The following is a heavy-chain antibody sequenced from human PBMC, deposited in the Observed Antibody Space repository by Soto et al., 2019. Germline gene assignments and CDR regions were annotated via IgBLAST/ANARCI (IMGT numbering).Heavy chain of an antibody. CDR3: ARHPKTTARQTDNWFDP. D-gene: IGHD6-6*01. V-gene: IGHV4-39*01. CDR1: GGSISSSSYY. J-gene: IGHJ5*02. Sequence: SETLSLTCTVSGGSISSSSYYWGWIRQPPGKGLEWIGSIYYSGSTYYNPSLKSRVTISVDTSKYQFSLKLSSVTAADTAVYYCARHPKTTARQTDNWFDPWGQGTLVTVSS. CDR2: IYYSGST.